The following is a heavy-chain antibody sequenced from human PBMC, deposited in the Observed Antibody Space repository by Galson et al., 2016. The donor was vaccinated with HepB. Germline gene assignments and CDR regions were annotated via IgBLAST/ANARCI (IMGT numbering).Heavy chain of an antibody. CDR2: ITGGGSPT. CDR3: AKDTRGYSSD. V-gene: IGHV3-23*01. CDR1: GFTFSSYA. J-gene: IGHJ4*02. Sequence: SLRLSCAASGFTFSSYAMSWVRQAPGKGLEWVSLITGGGSPTHYADSVKGRFTISRDNSKSTLYLQMNSLTGEDTAVYHCAKDTRGYSSDWGQGTLVTVSA. D-gene: IGHD3-22*01.